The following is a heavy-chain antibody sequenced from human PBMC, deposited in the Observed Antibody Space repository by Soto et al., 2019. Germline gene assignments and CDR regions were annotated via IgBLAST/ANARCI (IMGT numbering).Heavy chain of an antibody. V-gene: IGHV3-21*01. J-gene: IGHJ3*02. Sequence: GGSLRLSCAASGFTFSSYSMNWVRQAPGKGLEWVSSISSSSSYIYYADSVKGRFTISRDNAKNSLYLQMNSLRAEDTAVYHCASDATADDAFDIWGQGTMVTVSS. CDR2: ISSSSSYI. CDR3: ASDATADDAFDI. CDR1: GFTFSSYS. D-gene: IGHD2-21*02.